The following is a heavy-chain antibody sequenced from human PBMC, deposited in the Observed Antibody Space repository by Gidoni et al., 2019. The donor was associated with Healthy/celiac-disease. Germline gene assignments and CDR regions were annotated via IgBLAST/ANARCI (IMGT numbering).Heavy chain of an antibody. CDR3: ARDRRIAVAGTHNWFDP. CDR2: INAGNGNT. CDR1: GYTFTSYA. J-gene: IGHJ5*02. D-gene: IGHD6-19*01. Sequence: QVQLVQSGAEVKKPGASVKVSCKASGYTFTSYALHWVRQAPGQRLEWMGWINAGNGNTKYSQKFQGRVTITRDTSASTAYMELSSLRSEDTAVYYCARDRRIAVAGTHNWFDPWGQGTLVTVSS. V-gene: IGHV1-3*01.